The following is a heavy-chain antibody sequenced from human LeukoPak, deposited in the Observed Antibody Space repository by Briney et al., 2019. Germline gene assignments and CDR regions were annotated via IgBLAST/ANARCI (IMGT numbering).Heavy chain of an antibody. CDR1: VFTFSTYG. CDR2: VWYDGRNK. J-gene: IGHJ4*02. D-gene: IGHD6-13*01. Sequence: GGSVTLSCGASVFTFSTYGMHGVRRARDKGLVVVAFVWYDGRNKYYSDSPKGRFTISRHHSKNQLHLQTKSLRVQDTAVYYCARGGGLSSSWYAFDFWGQGTLVTVSS. V-gene: IGHV3-33*08. CDR3: ARGGGLSSSWYAFDF.